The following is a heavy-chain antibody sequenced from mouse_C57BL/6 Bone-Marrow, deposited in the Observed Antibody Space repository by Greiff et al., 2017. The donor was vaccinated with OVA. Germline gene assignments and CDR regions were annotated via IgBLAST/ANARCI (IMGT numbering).Heavy chain of an antibody. CDR3: TCMTTVGVDY. CDR1: GFNIKDDY. J-gene: IGHJ2*01. CDR2: IDPENGDT. D-gene: IGHD1-1*01. Sequence: VQLQQSGAELVRPGASVKLSCTASGFNIKDDYMHWVKQRPEQGLEWIGWIDPENGDTEYASKFQGKATITADTSSNTAYLQLSSLTSEDTAVYYCTCMTTVGVDYWGQGTTLTVSS. V-gene: IGHV14-4*01.